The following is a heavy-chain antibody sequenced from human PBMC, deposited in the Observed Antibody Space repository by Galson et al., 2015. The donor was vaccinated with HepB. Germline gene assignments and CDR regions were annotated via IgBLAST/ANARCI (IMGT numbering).Heavy chain of an antibody. CDR2: INSDGSST. CDR1: GFTFSSYW. Sequence: SLRLSCAASGFTFSSYWMHWVRQGPGKGLVWVSRINSDGSSTSYADSVKGRFTISRDNAKNTLYLEMNNLRAEDTAVYYCARPRDSSGWQARSWFDPWGQ. J-gene: IGHJ5*02. D-gene: IGHD6-19*01. V-gene: IGHV3-74*01. CDR3: ARPRDSSGWQARSWFDP.